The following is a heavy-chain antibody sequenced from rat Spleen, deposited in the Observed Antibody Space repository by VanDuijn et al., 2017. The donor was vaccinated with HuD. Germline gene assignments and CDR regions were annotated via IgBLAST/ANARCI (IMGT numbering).Heavy chain of an antibody. CDR2: MWYDGDT. Sequence: QVQLKESGPGLVQPSQTLSLTCTVSGFSLTGYSVHWVRQTSGKGLEWMGKMWYDGDTAYNSGLKSRLSINRDTSKNQIFLKMNSLQTDDTGTYYCTRDQYSLDSWGQGVMVTVSS. V-gene: IGHV2-63*01. CDR3: TRDQYSLDS. CDR1: GFSLTGYS. D-gene: IGHD1-8*01. J-gene: IGHJ2*01.